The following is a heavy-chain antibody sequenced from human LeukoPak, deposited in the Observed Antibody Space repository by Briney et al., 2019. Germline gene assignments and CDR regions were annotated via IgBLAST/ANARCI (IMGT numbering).Heavy chain of an antibody. V-gene: IGHV3-23*01. CDR3: SKGDSMIITAGRFHP. D-gene: IGHD3-22*01. J-gene: IGHJ5*02. Sequence: GGSLRLSCAASGFTVTSYALSWVRHAPGQGLEWVSGISGSGATTYYADSVKGRFTISRDTSKNILYLQLNNLRAEDTATYYCSKGDSMIITAGRFHPWGQGTLVTVSS. CDR2: ISGSGATT. CDR1: GFTVTSYA.